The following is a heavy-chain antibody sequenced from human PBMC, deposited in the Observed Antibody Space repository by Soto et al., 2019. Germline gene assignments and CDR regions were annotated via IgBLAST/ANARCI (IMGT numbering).Heavy chain of an antibody. CDR2: ISYDGSNK. V-gene: IGHV3-30-3*01. D-gene: IGHD6-13*01. CDR3: ARDQRIAAAGGAEYFQH. CDR1: GFTFSSYA. Sequence: QVQLVESGGGVVQPGRSLRLSCAASGFTFSSYAMHWVRQAPGKGLEWVAVISYDGSNKYYADSVKGRFTISRDNSKNTLYLQMNSLRAEDTAVYYCARDQRIAAAGGAEYFQHWGQGTLVTVSS. J-gene: IGHJ1*01.